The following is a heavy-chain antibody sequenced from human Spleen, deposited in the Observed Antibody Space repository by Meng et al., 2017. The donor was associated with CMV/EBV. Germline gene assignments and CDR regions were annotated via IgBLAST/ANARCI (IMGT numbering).Heavy chain of an antibody. J-gene: IGHJ3*02. D-gene: IGHD1/OR15-1a*01. CDR3: TKEAPYNWNTFDI. CDR2: IRYDGRTK. V-gene: IGHV3-30*02. CDR1: GFTFSNYG. Sequence: GESLKISCAASGFTFSNYGMHWVRQAPGKGLEWVAFIRYDGRTKYFADSVKGRFTISRDNSKNTLYLQMNSLRAEDTAVYYCTKEAPYNWNTFDIWGQGTMVTVSS.